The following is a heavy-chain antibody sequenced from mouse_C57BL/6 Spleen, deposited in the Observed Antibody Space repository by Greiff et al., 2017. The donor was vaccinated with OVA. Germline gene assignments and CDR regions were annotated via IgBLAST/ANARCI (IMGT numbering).Heavy chain of an antibody. CDR2: IHPSDSDT. CDR3: AIIYYGNYGYFDV. CDR1: GYTFTSYW. J-gene: IGHJ1*03. D-gene: IGHD2-1*01. V-gene: IGHV1-74*01. Sequence: QVHVKQPGAELVKPGASVKVSCKASGYTFTSYWMHWVKQRPGQGLEWIGRIHPSDSDTNYNQKFKGKATLTVDKSSSTAYMQLSSLTSEDSAVYYCAIIYYGNYGYFDVWGTGTTVTVSS.